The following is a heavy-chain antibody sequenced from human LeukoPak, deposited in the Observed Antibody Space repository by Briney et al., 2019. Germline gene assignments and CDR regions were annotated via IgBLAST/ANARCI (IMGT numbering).Heavy chain of an antibody. Sequence: SETLSLTCTVSGGSISSYYWSWIRQPPGKGLEWIGYIYYSGSTNYNPSLKSRVTISVDTSKNQFPLKLSSVTAADTAVYYCARVSIGTVAATEWGQGTLVTVSS. D-gene: IGHD2-15*01. CDR2: IYYSGST. J-gene: IGHJ4*02. CDR1: GGSISSYY. V-gene: IGHV4-59*01. CDR3: ARVSIGTVAATE.